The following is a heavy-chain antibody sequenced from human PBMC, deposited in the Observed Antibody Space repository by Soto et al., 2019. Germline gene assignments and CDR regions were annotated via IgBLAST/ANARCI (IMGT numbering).Heavy chain of an antibody. D-gene: IGHD3-3*01. V-gene: IGHV4-39*01. CDR2: IYYSGST. CDR3: ARHLHRITSSQW. J-gene: IGHJ4*02. Sequence: PSETLSLTCTVSGGSISSSSYYWGWIRQPPGKGLEWIGSIYYSGSTYYNPSLKSRVTISVDTSKNQFSLKLSSVTAADTAVYYCARHLHRITSSQWWGQGTLVTVSS. CDR1: GGSISSSSYY.